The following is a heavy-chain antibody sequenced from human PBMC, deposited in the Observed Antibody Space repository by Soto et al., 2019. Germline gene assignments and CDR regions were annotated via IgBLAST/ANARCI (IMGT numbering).Heavy chain of an antibody. V-gene: IGHV4-59*08. D-gene: IGHD4-17*01. Sequence: PSETLSLTCSVSGDPISYFYWSWIRQPPGGGLEWIGYVYFSGTTDYKPSLKSRVSMSMDTSKNQFSLRLTSVTAADTAVYYCARHHRPYYGGFDFDYWGQGILVTVSS. CDR1: GDPISYFY. CDR3: ARHHRPYYGGFDFDY. CDR2: VYFSGTT. J-gene: IGHJ4*02.